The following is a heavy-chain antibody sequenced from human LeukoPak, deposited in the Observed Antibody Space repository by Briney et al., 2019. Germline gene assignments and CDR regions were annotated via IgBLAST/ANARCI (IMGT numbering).Heavy chain of an antibody. Sequence: ASVKVSCKASGYTFTGYYVHWVRQAPGQGLEWMGWISAYNGNTNYAQKLQGRVTMTTDTSTSTAYMELRSLRSDDTAVYYCARVVVVVPAASNWFDPWGQGTLVTVSS. CDR2: ISAYNGNT. CDR3: ARVVVVVPAASNWFDP. D-gene: IGHD2-2*01. J-gene: IGHJ5*02. V-gene: IGHV1-18*04. CDR1: GYTFTGYY.